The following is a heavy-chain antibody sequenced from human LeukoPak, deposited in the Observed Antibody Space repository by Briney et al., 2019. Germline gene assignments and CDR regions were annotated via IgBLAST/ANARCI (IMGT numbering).Heavy chain of an antibody. CDR1: GYSFTSYW. CDR2: IYPGDSDT. J-gene: IGHJ4*02. Sequence: GESLKISCKGSGYSFTSYWIGWVRQMPGKGLEWMGIIYPGDSDTRYSPSFQGQVTISADKSISTAYLQWSSLKASDTAMYYCARRAYYYGSGSYRPYYYFDYWGQGTLVTVSS. V-gene: IGHV5-51*01. CDR3: ARRAYYYGSGSYRPYYYFDY. D-gene: IGHD3-10*01.